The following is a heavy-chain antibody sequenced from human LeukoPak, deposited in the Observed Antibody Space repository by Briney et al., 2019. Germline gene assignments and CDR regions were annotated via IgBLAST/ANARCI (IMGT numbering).Heavy chain of an antibody. V-gene: IGHV3-30*04. CDR1: GFTFSSYA. J-gene: IGHJ4*02. CDR3: AREGGNSYFDY. CDR2: ISYDGSNK. Sequence: GGSLRLSCAASGFTFSSYATHWVRQAPGKGLEWVAVISYDGSNKYYADSVKGRYTISRDNSKNTLYLQMNSLRAEDTAVYYCAREGGNSYFDYWGQGTLVTVSS. D-gene: IGHD4-23*01.